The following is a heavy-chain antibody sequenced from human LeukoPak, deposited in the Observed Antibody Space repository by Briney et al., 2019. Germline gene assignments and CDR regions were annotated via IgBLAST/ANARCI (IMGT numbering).Heavy chain of an antibody. CDR2: INSDENST. CDR3: ARENYYDSSGYYYASRTFDS. CDR1: GLSFSNAW. Sequence: GGSLRLSCAASGLSFSNAWMSWVRQAPGKGLVWVSRINSDENSTNYADSVKGRFAISRDNAKNTLYLQMDSLRAEDTAVYYCARENYYDSSGYYYASRTFDSWGQGTLVTVSS. V-gene: IGHV3-74*01. J-gene: IGHJ4*02. D-gene: IGHD3-22*01.